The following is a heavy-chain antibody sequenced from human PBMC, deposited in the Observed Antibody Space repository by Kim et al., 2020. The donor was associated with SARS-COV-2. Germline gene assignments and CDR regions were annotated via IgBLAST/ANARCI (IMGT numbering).Heavy chain of an antibody. V-gene: IGHV4-39*01. J-gene: IGHJ3*02. CDR3: ASRGVTMIVVVTGVDAFDI. CDR2: IYYSGST. CDR1: GGSISSSSYY. D-gene: IGHD3-22*01. Sequence: SETLSLTCTVSGGSISSSSYYWGWIRQPPGKGLEWIGNIYYSGSTYYNSSLKSRVTISVDTYKNQFYLKLSAVTAADTAVYYCASRGVTMIVVVTGVDAFDIWGQGTMVTVSS.